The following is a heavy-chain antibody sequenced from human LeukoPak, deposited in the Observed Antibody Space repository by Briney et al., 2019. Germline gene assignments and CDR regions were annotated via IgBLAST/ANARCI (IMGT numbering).Heavy chain of an antibody. CDR3: ARDMSIAVAGRDY. V-gene: IGHV3-21*01. J-gene: IGHJ4*02. Sequence: GGSLRLSCAASGFTFSSYSMNWVRQAPGKGLEWVSSISSSSSYIYYADSVKGRFTISRDNAKNSLYLQMNSLRAEDTAVYYCARDMSIAVAGRDYWGQGTLVTVSS. CDR2: ISSSSSYI. D-gene: IGHD6-19*01. CDR1: GFTFSSYS.